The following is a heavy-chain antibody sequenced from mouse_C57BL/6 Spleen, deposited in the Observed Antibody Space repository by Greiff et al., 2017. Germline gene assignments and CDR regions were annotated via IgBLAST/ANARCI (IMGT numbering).Heavy chain of an antibody. D-gene: IGHD1-1*01. CDR1: GYTFTDYN. CDR2: INPNNGGT. V-gene: IGHV1-22*01. J-gene: IGHJ1*03. CDR3: ASPLYYGDSYWDFDV. Sequence: VQLQQSGPELVKPGASVKMSCKASGYTFTDYNMHWVKQSHGKSLEWIGYINPNNGGTSYNQKFKGKATLTVNKSSSTAYMELRSLSSEDSAVYYWASPLYYGDSYWDFDVWGTGTTVTVSS.